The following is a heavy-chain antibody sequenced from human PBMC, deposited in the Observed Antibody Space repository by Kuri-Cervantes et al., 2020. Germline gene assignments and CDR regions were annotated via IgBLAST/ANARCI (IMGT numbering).Heavy chain of an antibody. Sequence: GESLKISCAASGFTSSSYGMHWVRQAPGKGLEWVAFIRYDGSDKYYADSVKGRFTISRDNSKNTLYLQMNSLRAEDTAVYYCAKGSVEMATFGGFDIWGQGTMVTVSS. CDR3: AKGSVEMATFGGFDI. CDR2: IRYDGSDK. D-gene: IGHD5-24*01. J-gene: IGHJ3*02. V-gene: IGHV3-30*02. CDR1: GFTSSSYG.